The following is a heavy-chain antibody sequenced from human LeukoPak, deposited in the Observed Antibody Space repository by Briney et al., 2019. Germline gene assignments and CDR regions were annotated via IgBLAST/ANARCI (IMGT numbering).Heavy chain of an antibody. CDR3: ARGSTWIQLWSTPKYFDY. CDR2: TNHSGST. J-gene: IGHJ4*02. V-gene: IGHV4-34*01. Sequence: SETLSLTCAVYGGSFSGYYWSWIRQPPGKGLEWIGETNHSGSTNYNPSLKSRVTISVDTSKNQFSLKLSSVTAADTAVYYCARGSTWIQLWSTPKYFDYWGQGTLVTVSS. D-gene: IGHD5-18*01. CDR1: GGSFSGYY.